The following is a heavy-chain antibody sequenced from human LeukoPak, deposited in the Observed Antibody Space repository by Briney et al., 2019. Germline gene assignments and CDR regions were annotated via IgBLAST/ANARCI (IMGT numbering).Heavy chain of an antibody. J-gene: IGHJ4*02. V-gene: IGHV1-8*01. CDR1: GYTFTSYD. CDR3: ARGDCTNGVCYLFDY. CDR2: MNPNSGHT. D-gene: IGHD2-8*01. Sequence: GASVKVSCKASGYTFTSYDINWVRQATGQGLEWMGWMNPNSGHTGYAQKFQGRVTMTRNTSISTAYMELSSLRSEDTAVYYCARGDCTNGVCYLFDYWGQGTLVTVSS.